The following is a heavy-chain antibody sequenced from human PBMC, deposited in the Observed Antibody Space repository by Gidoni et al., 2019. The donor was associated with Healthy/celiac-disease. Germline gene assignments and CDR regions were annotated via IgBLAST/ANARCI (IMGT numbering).Heavy chain of an antibody. CDR2: IYYSGST. CDR1: GGSISSYY. Sequence: QVQLQESGPGLVKPSETLSLTCTVSGGSISSYYWSWIRQPPGKGLGWIGYIYYSGSTNYNPSLKSRVTISVDTSKNQFSLKLSSVTAADTAVYYCARHGLSAVVPAAIAAYYYGMDVWGQGTTVTVSS. J-gene: IGHJ6*02. V-gene: IGHV4-59*08. D-gene: IGHD2-2*02. CDR3: ARHGLSAVVPAAIAAYYYGMDV.